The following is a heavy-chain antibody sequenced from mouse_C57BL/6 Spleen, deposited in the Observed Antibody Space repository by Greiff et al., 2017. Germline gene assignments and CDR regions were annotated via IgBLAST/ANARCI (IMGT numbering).Heavy chain of an antibody. V-gene: IGHV1-66*01. CDR2: IYPGSGNT. J-gene: IGHJ2*01. D-gene: IGHD1-1*01. CDR3: ANYYGRGYFDY. CDR1: GYSFTSYY. Sequence: VQLQQSGPELVKPGASVKISCKASGYSFTSYYIHWVKQRPGQGLEWIGWIYPGSGNTKYNEKFKGKATLTADTSSSTAYMQLSSLTSEDSAVYYCANYYGRGYFDYWGQGTTLTVSS.